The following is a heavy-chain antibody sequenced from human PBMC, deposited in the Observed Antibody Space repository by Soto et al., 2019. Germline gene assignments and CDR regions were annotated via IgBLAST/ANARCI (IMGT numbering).Heavy chain of an antibody. J-gene: IGHJ6*02. V-gene: IGHV1-18*01. CDR2: ISAYNGNT. D-gene: IGHD4-17*01. Sequence: ASVKVSCKASGYTFTSYGISWVRQAPGQGLEWMGWISAYNGNTNYAQKLQGRVTMTTDTSTSTACMELRSLRSDDTAVYYCASYGLDHHYGMAVWGQGTTVTGSS. CDR1: GYTFTSYG. CDR3: ASYGLDHHYGMAV.